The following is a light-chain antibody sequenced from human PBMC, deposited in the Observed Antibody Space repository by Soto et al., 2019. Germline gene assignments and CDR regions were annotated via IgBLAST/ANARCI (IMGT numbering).Light chain of an antibody. V-gene: IGKV3-11*01. CDR2: DAS. CDR1: QSVSSY. Sequence: EIVLTQSPATLSLSPGERATLSCRASQSVSSYLAWYQQKPGQAHRLLIYDASNRATGIQARFSGSGSGTDFTLTIRSLEPEDFAVYYCKQRSNWPRTVGQGTKV. J-gene: IGKJ1*01. CDR3: KQRSNWPRT.